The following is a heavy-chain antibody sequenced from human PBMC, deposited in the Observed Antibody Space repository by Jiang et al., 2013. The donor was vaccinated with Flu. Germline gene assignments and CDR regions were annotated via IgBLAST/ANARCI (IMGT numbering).Heavy chain of an antibody. D-gene: IGHD6-19*01. CDR2: INTAYTNT. CDR3: ARGLQXSAWIFDS. J-gene: IGHJ4*02. CDR1: GNTFTSNT. V-gene: IGHV1-3*04. Sequence: SGAEVKKPGASVKVSCKASGNTFTSNTIHWVRQAPGQALEWMGWINTAYTNTKXSQRFQGRVTITSDTSASTACMELSSLRSEDTAVYFCARGLQXSAWIFDSVGPGTWSTVS.